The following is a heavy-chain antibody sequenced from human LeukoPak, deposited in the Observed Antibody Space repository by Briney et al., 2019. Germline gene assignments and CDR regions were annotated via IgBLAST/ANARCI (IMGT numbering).Heavy chain of an antibody. CDR2: IYYSGST. CDR3: ARRLLDY. V-gene: IGHV4-59*08. Sequence: SETLSLTCTVSGGAISSYYWSWIRQPPGKGLEWFGDIYYSGSTNYNPSLRSRVTISVDTSKNQLSRKLSCVTAADTAVHYCARRLLDYWGQGTLVTVSS. CDR1: GGAISSYY. J-gene: IGHJ4*02.